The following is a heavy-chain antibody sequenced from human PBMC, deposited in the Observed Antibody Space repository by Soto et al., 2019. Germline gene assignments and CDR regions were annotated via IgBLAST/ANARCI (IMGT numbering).Heavy chain of an antibody. D-gene: IGHD2-8*01. CDR1: GGSIDSSNW. Sequence: SETLSLTCTVSGGSIDSSNWWTFARQPPGKGLEWIGEISRTGSTNYNPSLRGRVTMSVDRSNNQFFLKVNSVIAADTAVYYCPKWHAIDPWGQGILVTVSS. V-gene: IGHV4-4*02. J-gene: IGHJ5*02. CDR3: PKWHAIDP. CDR2: ISRTGST.